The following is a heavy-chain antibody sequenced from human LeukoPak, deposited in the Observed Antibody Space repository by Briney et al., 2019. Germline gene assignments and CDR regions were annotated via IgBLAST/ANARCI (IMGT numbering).Heavy chain of an antibody. V-gene: IGHV3-30*03. D-gene: IGHD5-12*01. CDR2: ISYDGSNK. J-gene: IGHJ4*02. CDR1: GFILSDHY. CDR3: ARIVGGDIDY. Sequence: GGSLRLSCAVSGFILSDHYMHWVRQAPGKGLEWVAVISYDGSNKYYADSVKGRFTISRDNSKNTLYLQMNSLRAEDTAVYYCARIVGGDIDYWGQGTLVTVSS.